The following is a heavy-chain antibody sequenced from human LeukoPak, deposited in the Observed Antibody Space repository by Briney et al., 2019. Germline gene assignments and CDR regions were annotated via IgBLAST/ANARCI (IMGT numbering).Heavy chain of an antibody. V-gene: IGHV3-7*05. CDR3: ARGLYGMDV. CDR1: GFSFSSYW. Sequence: GGSLRLSCAASGFSFSSYWISCVRQVPGKGLEWVAHINEDGSVKNYADSVKGRFTISRDNSRNSLYLQMNSLRAEDTAVYFCARGLYGMDVWGQGTTVTVSS. J-gene: IGHJ6*02. CDR2: INEDGSVK.